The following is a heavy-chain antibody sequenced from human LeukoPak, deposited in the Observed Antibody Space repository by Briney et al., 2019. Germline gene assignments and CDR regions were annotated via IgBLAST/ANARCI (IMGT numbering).Heavy chain of an antibody. CDR3: ARGAEFYGSGSYFGY. Sequence: PGGSLRLSCVASGFTFSTYAMHWVRQAPGKGLEWVAGLLYDGSDKYYVDSVKDRFTISRDNSKKTFYLQMNNLRPEDTAVYYCARGAEFYGSGSYFGYWGQGSLVTVSS. D-gene: IGHD3-10*01. J-gene: IGHJ4*02. CDR2: LLYDGSDK. CDR1: GFTFSTYA. V-gene: IGHV3-30*04.